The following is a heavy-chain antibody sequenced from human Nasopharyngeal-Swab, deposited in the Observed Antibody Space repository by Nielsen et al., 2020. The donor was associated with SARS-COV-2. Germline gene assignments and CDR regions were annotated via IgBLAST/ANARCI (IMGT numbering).Heavy chain of an antibody. CDR3: ARTYMTTITTYYFDY. Sequence: GESLKISCKGSGSSFTSYWISWVRQMPGKDLEWMGRIDPSDSYTNYSPSFQGHVTISADKSISTAYLQWSSLKASDTAMYYCARTYMTTITTYYFDYWGQGTLVTVSS. CDR2: IDPSDSYT. D-gene: IGHD4-11*01. CDR1: GSSFTSYW. J-gene: IGHJ4*02. V-gene: IGHV5-10-1*01.